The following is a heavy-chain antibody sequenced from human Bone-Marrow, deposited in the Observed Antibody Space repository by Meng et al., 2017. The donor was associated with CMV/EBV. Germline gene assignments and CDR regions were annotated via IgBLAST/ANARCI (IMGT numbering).Heavy chain of an antibody. V-gene: IGHV1-8*03. J-gene: IGHJ4*02. Sequence: ASVKVSCKASGYTFTSYDINWVRQATGQGLEWMGWMNPNSGNTGYAQKFQGRVTITRNTSISTTYMELSSLRSEDTAVYYCARGSNDILTGYTYWGQGTLVTVSS. D-gene: IGHD3-9*01. CDR2: MNPNSGNT. CDR1: GYTFTSYD. CDR3: ARGSNDILTGYTY.